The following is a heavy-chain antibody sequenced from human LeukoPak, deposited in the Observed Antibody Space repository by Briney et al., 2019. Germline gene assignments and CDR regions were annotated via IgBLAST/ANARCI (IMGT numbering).Heavy chain of an antibody. CDR3: ASGYYDSSGYYADAFDI. J-gene: IGHJ3*02. Sequence: SETLSLTCTVSGDSITNYYWSWIRQPPGEGLEWIGYISYSGNTNYNPSLKSRVTISVDMSKNQFSLKLSSVTAADTAVYYCASGYYDSSGYYADAFDIWGQGTKVTVSS. D-gene: IGHD3-22*01. CDR1: GDSITNYY. CDR2: ISYSGNT. V-gene: IGHV4-59*08.